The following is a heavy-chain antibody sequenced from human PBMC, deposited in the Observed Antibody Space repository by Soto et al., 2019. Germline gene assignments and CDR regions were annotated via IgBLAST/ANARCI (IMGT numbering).Heavy chain of an antibody. J-gene: IGHJ4*02. V-gene: IGHV4-30-2*01. D-gene: IGHD6-13*01. Sequence: SETLSHTCAVSGGSISGGGYSWSWIRQPPGKGLQWIGEIYHSGSTNYNPSLKSRVTISVDKSKNQFSLKLSSVTAADTAVYYWARIAEAGTNFDYWGQGTLVTVSS. CDR3: ARIAEAGTNFDY. CDR2: IYHSGST. CDR1: GGSISGGGYS.